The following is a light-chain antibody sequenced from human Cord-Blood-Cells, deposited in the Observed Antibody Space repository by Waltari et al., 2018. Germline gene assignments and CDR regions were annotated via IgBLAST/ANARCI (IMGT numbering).Light chain of an antibody. CDR1: QSISSW. CDR3: QQYNSYSYT. CDR2: KAS. Sequence: DIQMTQSPSTLSASVGDRVTITCRASQSISSWLAWYQQKPGKAPKLLIYKASSLESGVPSRFSGSGSGTEFPLTISSLQPDDFATYYYQQYNSYSYTFGQGTKLEIK. J-gene: IGKJ2*01. V-gene: IGKV1-5*03.